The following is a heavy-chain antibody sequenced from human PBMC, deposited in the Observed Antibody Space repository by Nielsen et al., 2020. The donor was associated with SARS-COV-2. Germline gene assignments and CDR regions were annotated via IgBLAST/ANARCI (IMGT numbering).Heavy chain of an antibody. V-gene: IGHV3-20*01. J-gene: IGHJ5*02. CDR2: INWNGGST. CDR1: GFTFDDYG. D-gene: IGHD3-9*01. Sequence: GESLKISCAASGFTFDDYGMSWVRQAPGKGLEWVSGINWNGGSTGYADSVKGRFTISRDNAKNSLYLQMNSLGAEDTALYHCARDAHGILTGRGWFDPWGQGTLVTVSS. CDR3: ARDAHGILTGRGWFDP.